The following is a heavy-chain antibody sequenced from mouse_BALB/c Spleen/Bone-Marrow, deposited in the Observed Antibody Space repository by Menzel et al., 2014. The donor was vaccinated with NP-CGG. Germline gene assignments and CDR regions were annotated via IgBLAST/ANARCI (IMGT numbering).Heavy chain of an antibody. CDR1: GYTFTDYA. CDR3: ASPIYYGNYEGFAY. CDR2: ISTYSGNT. V-gene: IGHV1-67*01. J-gene: IGHJ3*01. Sequence: QVQLQQPGPELVRPGVSMEISCKGSGYTFTDYAMHWVKQSHAKSLEWIGVISTYSGNTNYNQKFKGKATMTVDKSSSTAYLELARLTSEDPAIYYCASPIYYGNYEGFAYWGQGTLVTVSA. D-gene: IGHD2-1*01.